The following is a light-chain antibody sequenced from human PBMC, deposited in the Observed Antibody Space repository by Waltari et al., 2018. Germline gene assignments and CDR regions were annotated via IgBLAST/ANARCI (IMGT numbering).Light chain of an antibody. Sequence: QSALTQPASVSGSPGQSITISCPGTSSDVGGYNYVSWYQQHPGKAPKLMIYDVSKRPSGVSNRFSGSKSGNTASLTISGLQAEDEADYYCSSYTSSSTLFGTGTKVTVL. CDR1: SSDVGGYNY. J-gene: IGLJ1*01. CDR2: DVS. CDR3: SSYTSSSTL. V-gene: IGLV2-14*01.